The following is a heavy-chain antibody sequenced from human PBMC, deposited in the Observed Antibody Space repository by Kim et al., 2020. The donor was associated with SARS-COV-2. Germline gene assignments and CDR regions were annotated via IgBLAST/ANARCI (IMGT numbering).Heavy chain of an antibody. Sequence: SETLSLTCAVYGGSFSGYYWSWIRQPPGKGLEWIGEINHSGSTNYNPSLKSRVTISVDTSKNQFSLKLSSVTAADTAVYYCARQVVADSSGYYRAFDYWGQGTLVTVSS. D-gene: IGHD3-22*01. J-gene: IGHJ4*02. CDR3: ARQVVADSSGYYRAFDY. CDR1: GGSFSGYY. V-gene: IGHV4-34*01. CDR2: INHSGST.